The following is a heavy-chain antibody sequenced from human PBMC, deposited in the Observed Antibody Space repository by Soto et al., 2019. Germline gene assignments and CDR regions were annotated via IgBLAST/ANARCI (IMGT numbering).Heavy chain of an antibody. D-gene: IGHD1-7*01. V-gene: IGHV4-4*02. CDR1: GGSFTSNNW. CDR2: IYRTGST. Sequence: PSETLSLTCAVSGGSFTSNNWWTWVRQPPGQGLEWIGEIYRTGSTNYNPSLMSRVTISLDKSENQFSLKVTSLTDADTAVYYCASLDLGTSLDYWGQVTLFTISS. J-gene: IGHJ4*02. CDR3: ASLDLGTSLDY.